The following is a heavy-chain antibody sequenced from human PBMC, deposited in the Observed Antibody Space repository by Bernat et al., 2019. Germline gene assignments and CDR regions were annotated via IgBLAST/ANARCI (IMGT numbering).Heavy chain of an antibody. CDR1: GFTFSSNW. V-gene: IGHV3-74*01. Sequence: EVQLVESGGDLVQPGGSLRLSCAASGFTFSSNWMHWVRQVPGKGLVWLSRISPDGTTTTYADSVKGQFTISRDNAKNTLYLQMNSLRAEDTAVYYCASLSCGSRTCYDDWGRGTLVTVSS. CDR2: ISPDGTTT. J-gene: IGHJ4*02. D-gene: IGHD2-2*01. CDR3: ASLSCGSRTCYDD.